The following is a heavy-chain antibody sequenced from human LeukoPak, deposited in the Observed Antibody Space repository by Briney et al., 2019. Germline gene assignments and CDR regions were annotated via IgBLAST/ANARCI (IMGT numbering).Heavy chain of an antibody. CDR1: GGSISSSSYY. CDR2: IYYSGST. Sequence: PLETLSLTCTVSGGSISSSSYYWSWIRQPPGKGLEWIGYIYYSGSTNYNPSLKSRVTISVDTSKNQFSLKLSSVTAADTAVYYCARGGYYDSSGYYSAHFDYWGQGTLVTVSS. J-gene: IGHJ4*02. D-gene: IGHD3-22*01. CDR3: ARGGYYDSSGYYSAHFDY. V-gene: IGHV4-61*01.